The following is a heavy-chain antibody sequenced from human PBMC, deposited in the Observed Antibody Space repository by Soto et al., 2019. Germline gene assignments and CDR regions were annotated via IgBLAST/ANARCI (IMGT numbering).Heavy chain of an antibody. CDR2: ISVYNGNT. J-gene: IGHJ6*02. Sequence: QVQLVQSGAEVKKPGASVKVSCKASGYTFTSYGISWVRQAPGQGLEWMGWISVYNGNTNSAQKLQGRVTMTTDTSTSTAYMELRSLRSDDTAVYYCAGFVVVVAAAVSYYYGMDVWGQGTTVTVSS. CDR1: GYTFTSYG. D-gene: IGHD2-15*01. V-gene: IGHV1-18*01. CDR3: AGFVVVVAAAVSYYYGMDV.